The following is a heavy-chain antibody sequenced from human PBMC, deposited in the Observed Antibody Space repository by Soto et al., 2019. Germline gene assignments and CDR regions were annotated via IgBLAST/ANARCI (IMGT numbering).Heavy chain of an antibody. CDR1: GFTFSSHW. CDR2: IKQDGSEK. Sequence: VGSLRLPCAASGFTFSSHWMSWVLQAPGKGLEWVANIKQDGSEKYYVDSVKGRFTISRDNAKNSLYLQMNSLRAEDTAVYYCARFYYDSSGYLPSPYYYYYGMDIWGQGTTVTV. D-gene: IGHD3-22*01. J-gene: IGHJ6*02. V-gene: IGHV3-7*04. CDR3: ARFYYDSSGYLPSPYYYYYGMDI.